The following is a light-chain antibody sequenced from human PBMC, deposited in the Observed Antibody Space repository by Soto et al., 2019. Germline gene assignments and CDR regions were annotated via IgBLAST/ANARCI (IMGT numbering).Light chain of an antibody. Sequence: IGVTKSAATVSLSPRERATLSCRASQSVSSYLAWYQQKPGQAPRLLIYDASNRATGIPARFSGSGSGTDFTLTISSLEPEDFAVYYCQQRSYWPIPFGQGTRLEIK. CDR1: QSVSSY. CDR3: QQRSYWPIP. J-gene: IGKJ5*01. V-gene: IGKV3-11*01. CDR2: DAS.